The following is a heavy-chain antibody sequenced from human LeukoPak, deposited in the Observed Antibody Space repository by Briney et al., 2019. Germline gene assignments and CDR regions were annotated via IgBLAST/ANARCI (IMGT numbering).Heavy chain of an antibody. CDR2: INHSGST. J-gene: IGHJ3*02. CDR3: ARQAYYYESSGYYFTYTWAFDI. Sequence: QPSETLSLACAVYGGSFSDYYWNWIRQPPGKGLEWIGEINHSGSTNYNPSLKSRVTISVDTSKNQFSLKLSSVTAADTAVYYCARQAYYYESSGYYFTYTWAFDIWGQGTMVTASS. V-gene: IGHV4-34*01. D-gene: IGHD3-22*01. CDR1: GGSFSDYY.